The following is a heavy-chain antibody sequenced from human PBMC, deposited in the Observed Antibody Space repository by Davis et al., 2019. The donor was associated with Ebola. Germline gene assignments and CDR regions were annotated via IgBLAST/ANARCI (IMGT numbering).Heavy chain of an antibody. D-gene: IGHD2-15*01. CDR3: AREAVVVVAATPAGYYYGMDV. V-gene: IGHV1-46*01. J-gene: IGHJ6*04. CDR2: INPSGGST. CDR1: GYTFTSYY. Sequence: AASVKVSCQASGYTFTSYYMHWVRQAPGQGLEWMGIINPSGGSTSYAQKFQGRVTMTRENSMSTAYMELTSLRSDDTAVYFCAREAVVVVAATPAGYYYGMDVWGKGTTVTVSS.